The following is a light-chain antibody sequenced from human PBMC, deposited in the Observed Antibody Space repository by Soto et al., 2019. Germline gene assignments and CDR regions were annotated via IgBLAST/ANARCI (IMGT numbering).Light chain of an antibody. CDR2: AAS. CDR3: QQSYTTPRT. J-gene: IGKJ1*01. Sequence: DIQITQSPSSLSASVGDRVTITCRASQSISNYLNWYQQKPGKAPKLLIYAASSLQSGVPSRFSGSGSGTDFTLTIVSLQPEDFASYYCQQSYTTPRTFGQGTKVDIK. V-gene: IGKV1-39*01. CDR1: QSISNY.